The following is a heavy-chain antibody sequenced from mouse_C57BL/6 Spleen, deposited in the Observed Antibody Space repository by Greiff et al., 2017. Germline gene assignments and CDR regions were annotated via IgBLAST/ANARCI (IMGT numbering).Heavy chain of an antibody. D-gene: IGHD6-1*01. CDR3: ARANCYCSGGFAY. CDR1: GFTFTDYY. CDR2: IRNKANGYTK. J-gene: IGHJ3*01. Sequence: VQGVESGGGLVQPGGSLSLSCAASGFTFTDYYMSWVRQPPGKALEWVGFIRNKANGYTKEYSASVKGRFTISRDNSQSILYLQMNALSAEDSATYYCARANCYCSGGFAYWGQGTLVTVSA. V-gene: IGHV7-3*01.